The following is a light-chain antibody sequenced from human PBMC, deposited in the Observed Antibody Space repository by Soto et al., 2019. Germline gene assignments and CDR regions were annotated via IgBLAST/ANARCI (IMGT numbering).Light chain of an antibody. Sequence: SGLTQSPATVTVSRGGRATLSCRVRPSVSHSLAWSQHQPRLAPSLLLFDASTRATGVPTRFSGSGSGTDFTLTISSLEPEDFAVYYCQQRNQWPPVPFGGG. CDR3: QQRNQWPPVP. J-gene: IGKJ4*01. CDR1: PSVSHS. V-gene: IGKV3-11*01. CDR2: DAS.